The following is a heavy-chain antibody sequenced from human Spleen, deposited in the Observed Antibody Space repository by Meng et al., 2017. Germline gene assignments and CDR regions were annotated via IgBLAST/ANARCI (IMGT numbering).Heavy chain of an antibody. CDR3: ATIEEQYDPLRGSHRSGTFDI. J-gene: IGHJ3*02. V-gene: IGHV3-7*01. CDR2: IKLDGSEK. D-gene: IGHD3-16*02. CDR1: GIAFGDYW. Sequence: GESLKISCAASGIAFGDYWMSWVRQAPGKGLEWVANIKLDGSEKYYGDSVKGRFTISRDNAKKSLFLQMNSLRVEDTAVYYCATIEEQYDPLRGSHRSGTFDIWGQGTMVTVSS.